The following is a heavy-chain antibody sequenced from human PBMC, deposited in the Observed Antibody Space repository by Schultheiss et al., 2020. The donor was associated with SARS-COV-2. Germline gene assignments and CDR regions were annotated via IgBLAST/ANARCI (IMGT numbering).Heavy chain of an antibody. J-gene: IGHJ3*02. D-gene: IGHD2/OR15-2a*01. V-gene: IGHV4-4*02. Sequence: SETLSLTCAVSGGSISSSNWWSWVRQPPGKGLEWIGEIYHSGSTNYNPSLKSRVTISVDTSKNQFSLKLSSVTAADTAVYYCARENIPRTAFDIWGQGTMVTVSS. CDR1: GGSISSSNW. CDR3: ARENIPRTAFDI. CDR2: IYHSGST.